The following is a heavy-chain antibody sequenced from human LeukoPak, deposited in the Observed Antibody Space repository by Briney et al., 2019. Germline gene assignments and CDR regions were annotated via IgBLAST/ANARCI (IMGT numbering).Heavy chain of an antibody. CDR1: GYSFPTYW. CDR3: AGGGGSFEPYYFDY. CDR2: IYPGDSDT. Sequence: GESLKISCKGSGYSFPTYWIGWLRQMPGKGLEWSLEWMGIIYPGDSDTIYSPSFQGQVTISADKSINTAYLQWSSLKASDTAMYYWAGGGGSFEPYYFDYWGQGTLVTVSS. D-gene: IGHD1-26*01. V-gene: IGHV5-51*01. J-gene: IGHJ4*02.